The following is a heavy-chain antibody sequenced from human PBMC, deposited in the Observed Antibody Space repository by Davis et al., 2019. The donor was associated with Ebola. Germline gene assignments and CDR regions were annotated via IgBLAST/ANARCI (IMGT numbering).Heavy chain of an antibody. CDR3: ARHGSYTPYWYFDL. J-gene: IGHJ2*01. CDR2: IYYSGSN. Sequence: MPSETLSLTCAVYGGSFSGYYWSWIRQTPGKGLEWIGYIYYSGSNKYNPSLKSRVTMSVDTSKNQFSLEVRSVTAADTAVYYCARHGSYTPYWYFDLWGRGTLVTVSS. V-gene: IGHV4-59*01. D-gene: IGHD1-26*01. CDR1: GGSFSGYY.